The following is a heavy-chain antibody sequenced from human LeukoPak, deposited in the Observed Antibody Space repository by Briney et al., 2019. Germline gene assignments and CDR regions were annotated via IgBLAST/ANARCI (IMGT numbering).Heavy chain of an antibody. CDR2: IYSGGVT. V-gene: IGHV3-53*01. CDR3: ASATSGKNWYFDL. Sequence: QPGGSLRLSCAASGFTVSSNYMTWARQAPGKGLEWVSFIYSGGVTYYADSVKGRFTISRDHFKNTLYLQMNGLRAEDTAMNYGASATSGKNWYFDLWGRGTLVTVSS. D-gene: IGHD5-12*01. CDR1: GFTVSSNY. J-gene: IGHJ2*01.